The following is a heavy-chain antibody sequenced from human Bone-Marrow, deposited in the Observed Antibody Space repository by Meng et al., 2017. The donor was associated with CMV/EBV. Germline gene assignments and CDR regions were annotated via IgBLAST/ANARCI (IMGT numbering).Heavy chain of an antibody. CDR2: ISSSSSYI. J-gene: IGHJ4*02. V-gene: IGHV3-21*01. Sequence: GGSLRLSCAASGFTFSSYSMNWVRQAPGKGLEWVSSISSSSSYIYYADSVKGRFTISRDNAKNSLYLQMNSLRAEDTAVYYCARVQAMTTVTTGDYWGQGPLVTFYS. D-gene: IGHD4-11*01. CDR3: ARVQAMTTVTTGDY. CDR1: GFTFSSYS.